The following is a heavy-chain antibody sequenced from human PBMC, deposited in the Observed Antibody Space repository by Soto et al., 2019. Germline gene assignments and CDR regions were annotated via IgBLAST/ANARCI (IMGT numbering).Heavy chain of an antibody. Sequence: SETLSLTCAVYGGSFSGYYWSWIRQPPGKGLEWIGEINHSGSTNYNPSLKSRVTISVDTSKNQFSLKLSSVTAADTAVYYCARYCSSTSKYYYYYMAVWGKGTTVTVSS. J-gene: IGHJ6*03. CDR2: INHSGST. D-gene: IGHD2-2*01. V-gene: IGHV4-34*01. CDR3: ARYCSSTSKYYYYYMAV. CDR1: GGSFSGYY.